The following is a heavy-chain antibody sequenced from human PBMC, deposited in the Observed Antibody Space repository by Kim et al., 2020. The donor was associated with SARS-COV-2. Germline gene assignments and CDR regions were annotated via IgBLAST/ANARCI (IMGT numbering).Heavy chain of an antibody. D-gene: IGHD3-22*01. J-gene: IGHJ3*02. CDR3: ARAGYYYDSSGYYDAFDI. V-gene: IGHV1-46*01. Sequence: QGRVTMTRDTSTSTVYMELSSLRSEDTAVYYCARAGYYYDSSGYYDAFDIWGQGTMVTVSS.